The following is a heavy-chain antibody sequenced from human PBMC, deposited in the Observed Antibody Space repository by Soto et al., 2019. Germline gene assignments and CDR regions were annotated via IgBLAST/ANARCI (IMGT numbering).Heavy chain of an antibody. Sequence: QVQLVQSGAEVRKSGSTVKVSCQASGGSFGNNAISWVRQAPGQGLEWMGGIVPIFGTTNYAQKFQGRVTITADKSPNVAYLELSNLRSDDTATYFCARFAESSGYMDIWGQGALVTVSS. CDR1: GGSFGNNA. CDR3: ARFAESSGYMDI. D-gene: IGHD5-12*01. J-gene: IGHJ4*02. V-gene: IGHV1-69*06. CDR2: IVPIFGTT.